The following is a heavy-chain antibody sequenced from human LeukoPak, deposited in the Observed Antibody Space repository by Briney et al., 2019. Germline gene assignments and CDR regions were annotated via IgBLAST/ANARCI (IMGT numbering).Heavy chain of an antibody. J-gene: IGHJ4*02. Sequence: SVKVSCKASGGTFSSYAISWVRQAPGQGLEWMGGIIPIFGTANYTQKFQGRVTITADKSTSTAYMELSSLRSEDTAVYYCASSGYRGWGVPVHFDYWGQGTLVTVSS. CDR2: IIPIFGTA. CDR1: GGTFSSYA. V-gene: IGHV1-69*06. D-gene: IGHD5-12*01. CDR3: ASSGYRGWGVPVHFDY.